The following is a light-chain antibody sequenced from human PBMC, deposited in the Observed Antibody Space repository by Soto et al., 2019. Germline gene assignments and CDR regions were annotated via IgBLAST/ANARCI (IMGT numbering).Light chain of an antibody. CDR2: GAS. CDR3: QQYNNWPPWT. J-gene: IGKJ1*01. CDR1: QSVSSN. Sequence: EIVMTQSPATLSVSPGERATLSFTASQSVSSNLAWYQQKPGQAPRLLIYGASTRATGIPARFSGSGSGTEFTLTISSLQSEDFAVYYCQQYNNWPPWTFGQGTKV. V-gene: IGKV3-15*01.